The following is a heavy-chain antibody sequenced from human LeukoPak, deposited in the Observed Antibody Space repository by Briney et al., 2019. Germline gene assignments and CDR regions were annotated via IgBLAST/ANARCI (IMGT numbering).Heavy chain of an antibody. Sequence: GSSVKVSRRASGGTFSSYAISWVRQAPGQGLEWMGGIIPIFGTANYAQKFQGRVTITTDESTSTAYMELSSLRSEDTAVYYCATGPVLIDYYYYMDVWGKGTTVTVSS. CDR1: GGTFSSYA. J-gene: IGHJ6*03. CDR2: IIPIFGTA. D-gene: IGHD3-10*01. CDR3: ATGPVLIDYYYYMDV. V-gene: IGHV1-69*05.